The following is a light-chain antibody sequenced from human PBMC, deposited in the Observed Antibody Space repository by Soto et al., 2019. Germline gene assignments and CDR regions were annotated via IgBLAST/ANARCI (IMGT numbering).Light chain of an antibody. Sequence: DIVLTQSPGTLSLSPGERATLSCRASQSVSNSHLAWYQQKPGQAPRLLIYVASSRAAGIPDRFSGSGSGTDFTLTISRLEPEDFAVYFCQQYGNSPITFGQGARLEIK. CDR2: VAS. V-gene: IGKV3-20*01. CDR3: QQYGNSPIT. CDR1: QSVSNSH. J-gene: IGKJ5*01.